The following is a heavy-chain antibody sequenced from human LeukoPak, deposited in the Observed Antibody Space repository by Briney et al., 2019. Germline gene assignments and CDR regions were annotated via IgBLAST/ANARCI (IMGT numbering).Heavy chain of an antibody. D-gene: IGHD3-22*01. CDR3: AKDYYYDSSGYNKADYFDY. Sequence: PGGSLRLSCAASGFTFSSYAMSWVRQAPGKGLEWVSAISGSGGSTYYADSVKGRFTISRDNSKNTLYLQMNSPRAEDTAVYYCAKDYYYDSSGYNKADYFDYWGQGTLVTVSS. V-gene: IGHV3-23*01. J-gene: IGHJ4*02. CDR1: GFTFSSYA. CDR2: ISGSGGST.